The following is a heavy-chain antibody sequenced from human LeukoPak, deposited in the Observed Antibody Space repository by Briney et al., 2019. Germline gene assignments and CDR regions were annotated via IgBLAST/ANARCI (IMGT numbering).Heavy chain of an antibody. D-gene: IGHD3-22*01. V-gene: IGHV3-30*02. CDR3: ARESESYDSTGSTFAY. J-gene: IGHJ4*02. CDR2: IRYDGTNK. Sequence: EGSLRLSCAASRFTFSSYGMHWVRQAPGKGLEWVAFIRYDGTNKYYADSVKGRFTISRDDSKNTLYLQMHSLRAEDTAVYYCARESESYDSTGSTFAYWGQGTLVTVSS. CDR1: RFTFSSYG.